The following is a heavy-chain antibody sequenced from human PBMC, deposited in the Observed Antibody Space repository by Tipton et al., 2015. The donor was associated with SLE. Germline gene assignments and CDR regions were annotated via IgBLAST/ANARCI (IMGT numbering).Heavy chain of an antibody. J-gene: IGHJ1*01. CDR3: ARGPYYDFWSGYAPVMGYFQH. CDR1: GGSFSGYY. CDR2: INHSGST. Sequence: TLSLTCAVYGGSFSGYYWSWIRQPPGKGLEWIGEINHSGSTNHNPSLKSRVTISVDTSKNQFSLKLSSVTAADTAVYYCARGPYYDFWSGYAPVMGYFQHWGQGTLVTVSS. D-gene: IGHD3-3*01. V-gene: IGHV4-34*01.